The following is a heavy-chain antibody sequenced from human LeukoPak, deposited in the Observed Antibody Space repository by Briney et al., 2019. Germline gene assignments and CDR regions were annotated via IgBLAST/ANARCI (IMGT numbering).Heavy chain of an antibody. CDR2: IYTSGST. CDR3: ATTQDTSISYGPHFDY. CDR1: GGSISSYY. Sequence: SETLSLTCTVSGGSISSYYWSWIRQPAGKGLEWIGRIYTSGSTNYNPSLKSRVTMSVDTSKNQFSLKLSSATAADTAVYHCATTQDTSISYGPHFDYWGQGTLVTVSS. D-gene: IGHD3-10*01. V-gene: IGHV4-4*07. J-gene: IGHJ4*02.